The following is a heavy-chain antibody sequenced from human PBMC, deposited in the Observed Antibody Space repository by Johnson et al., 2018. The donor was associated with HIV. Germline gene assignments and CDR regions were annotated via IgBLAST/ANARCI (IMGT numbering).Heavy chain of an antibody. V-gene: IGHV3-7*01. CDR3: VKGVVGAEDVFDI. J-gene: IGHJ3*02. Sequence: VQLVESGGALVQPGGSLRLSCTASGFIFRTYWMSWVRQAPGKGLEWVANINRDGSAQNYVDSVKGRFTISRDDSKNTLYLQMNSLRAEDTAVYYCVKGVVGAEDVFDIWGQGTMVTVSS. CDR1: GFIFRTYW. D-gene: IGHD1-26*01. CDR2: INRDGSAQ.